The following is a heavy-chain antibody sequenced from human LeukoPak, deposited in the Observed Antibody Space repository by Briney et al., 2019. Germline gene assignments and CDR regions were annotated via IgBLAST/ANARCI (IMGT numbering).Heavy chain of an antibody. CDR1: GFTFSSYS. Sequence: GGSLRLSCAASGFTFSSYSMNWVRQAPGKGLEWVSSISSSSSYIYYADSVKGRFTISRDNAKNSLYLQMNSLRAEDTAVYYCARSPPYCSGGSCLAFDIWGQGTMVTVSS. V-gene: IGHV3-21*01. D-gene: IGHD2-15*01. CDR3: ARSPPYCSGGSCLAFDI. CDR2: ISSSSSYI. J-gene: IGHJ3*02.